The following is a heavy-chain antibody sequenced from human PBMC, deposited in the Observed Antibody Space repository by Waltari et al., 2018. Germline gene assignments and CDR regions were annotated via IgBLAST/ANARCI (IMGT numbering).Heavy chain of an antibody. CDR3: AKGVKVAGQKTAYYSSPS. Sequence: EVQLVESGGGLVQPGRSLRLSCAASGFNFYDHAMHWVRQAPGKGVGWASAIRGRGGSTYCANSVKGRFTISRDNSKNTLYLQMNSLRAEDTAVYYCAKGVKVAGQKTAYYSSPSWGQGTLVTVSS. CDR1: GFNFYDHA. D-gene: IGHD6-13*01. CDR2: IRGRGGST. J-gene: IGHJ5*02. V-gene: IGHV3-23*04.